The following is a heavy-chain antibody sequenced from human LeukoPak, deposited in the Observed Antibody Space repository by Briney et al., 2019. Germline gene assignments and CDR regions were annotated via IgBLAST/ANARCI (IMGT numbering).Heavy chain of an antibody. CDR3: ARELVGAAFDY. CDR2: IYYSGST. J-gene: IGHJ4*02. Sequence: PSETLSLTCTVSGGPISSYYWSWTRQPPGKGLEWIGYIYYSGSTNYNPSLKSRVTISVDTSKNQFSLKLSSVTAADTAVYYCARELVGAAFDYWGQGTLVTVSS. CDR1: GGPISSYY. D-gene: IGHD1-26*01. V-gene: IGHV4-59*01.